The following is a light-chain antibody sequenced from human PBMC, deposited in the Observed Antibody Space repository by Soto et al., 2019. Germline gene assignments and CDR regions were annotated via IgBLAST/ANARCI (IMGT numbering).Light chain of an antibody. CDR3: SSYTSSNTVV. CDR2: EVS. CDR1: SSDVGGYNY. V-gene: IGLV2-14*01. J-gene: IGLJ2*01. Sequence: QSALTQPASVSGSPGQSITISCTGTSSDVGGYNYVSWYQQHPGKAPKLMIYEVSNRPSGVSNRFSGCKSGNTASLTISGLQAEDAADYYCSSYTSSNTVVFGGGTKLTVL.